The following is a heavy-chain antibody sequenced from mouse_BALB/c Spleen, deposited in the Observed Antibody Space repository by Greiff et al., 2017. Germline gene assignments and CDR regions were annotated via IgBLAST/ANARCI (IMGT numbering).Heavy chain of an antibody. D-gene: IGHD2-3*01. J-gene: IGHJ3*01. CDR2: INPSNGGT. CDR1: GYTFTSYY. V-gene: IGHV1S81*02. Sequence: QVHVKQSGAELVKPGASVKLSCKASGYTFTSYYMYWVKQRPGQGLEWIGEINPSNGGTNFNEKFKSKATLTVDKSSSTAYMQLSSLTSEDSAVYYWTRDGCYVRFAYWGQGTLVTVSA. CDR3: TRDGCYVRFAY.